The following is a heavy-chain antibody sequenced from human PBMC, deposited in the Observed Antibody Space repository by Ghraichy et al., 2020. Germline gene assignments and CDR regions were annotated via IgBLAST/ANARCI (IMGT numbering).Heavy chain of an antibody. Sequence: SETPLTCTVSGGSINNSYWSWVRQPPGKGLEWIGFIHSTGTSHSNPSLKPRVTISVDTSKSQFSLQLNSVTGADTAMYYYARGAAATPPSDYWGQGALVTVSS. V-gene: IGHV4-59*12. D-gene: IGHD2-15*01. CDR1: GGSINNSY. J-gene: IGHJ4*02. CDR2: IHSTGTS. CDR3: ARGAAATPPSDY.